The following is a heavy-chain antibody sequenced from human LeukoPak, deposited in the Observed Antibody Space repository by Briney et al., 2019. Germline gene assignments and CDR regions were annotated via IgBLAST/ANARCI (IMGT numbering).Heavy chain of an antibody. CDR1: GFSFDDST. CDR3: AKDALGTTFGGYMDV. Sequence: GGSLRLSCAASGFSFDDSTMHWVRQAPGKGLEWVALISWDGGTTHYAEYVKGRFTISRDNSKNSLYLQLSSLRTEDTAFYYCAKDALGTTFGGYMDVWGKGTTVTVSS. D-gene: IGHD3-16*01. J-gene: IGHJ6*03. V-gene: IGHV3-43*01. CDR2: ISWDGGTT.